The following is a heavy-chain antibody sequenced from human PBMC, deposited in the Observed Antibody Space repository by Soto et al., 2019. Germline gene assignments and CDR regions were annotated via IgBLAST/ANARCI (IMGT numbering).Heavy chain of an antibody. CDR1: RFIFTGYF. CDR3: ARSHSAYYYYGMDV. Sequence: VQSGTEVRKPGASMKVSCKTSRFIFTGYFMHWVWQAPGQGLEWMGWINPDSGDTNYAQKFQGRVTMTRDTSIDTAYLELSGLRPADTGVFYCARSHSAYYYYGMDVWGQGTTVTVSS. V-gene: IGHV1-2*02. J-gene: IGHJ6*02. CDR2: INPDSGDT.